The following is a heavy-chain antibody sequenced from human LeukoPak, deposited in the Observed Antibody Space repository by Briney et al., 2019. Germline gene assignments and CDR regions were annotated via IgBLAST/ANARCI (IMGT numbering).Heavy chain of an antibody. CDR3: ARVLGDQWELHPFDY. D-gene: IGHD1-26*01. CDR2: ISYDGSNK. Sequence: GGSLRLSCATSGFTFSSYAMHWVRQAPGKGLEWVAVISYDGSNKYYADSVKGRFTISRDNSKNTLYLQMNSLRAEDTAVYYCARVLGDQWELHPFDYWGQGTLVTVSS. J-gene: IGHJ4*02. V-gene: IGHV3-30*04. CDR1: GFTFSSYA.